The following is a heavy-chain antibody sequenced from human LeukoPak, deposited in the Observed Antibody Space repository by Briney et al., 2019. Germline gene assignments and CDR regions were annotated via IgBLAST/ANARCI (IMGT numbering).Heavy chain of an antibody. CDR2: ISSSSTTI. Sequence: GGSLRLSCAASGFTFTSYSMNWVRQAPGKGLEWVSYISSSSTTIYYEDSVKGRFTISRDNAKNSLYLQMNSLRDEDTAVYYCARDFPGSYYTCFDYWGQGTLVTVSS. CDR1: GFTFTSYS. D-gene: IGHD3-10*01. CDR3: ARDFPGSYYTCFDY. V-gene: IGHV3-48*02. J-gene: IGHJ4*02.